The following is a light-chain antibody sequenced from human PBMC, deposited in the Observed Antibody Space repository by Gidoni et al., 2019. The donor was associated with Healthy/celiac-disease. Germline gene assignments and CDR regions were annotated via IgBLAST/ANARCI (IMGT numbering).Light chain of an antibody. CDR3: VLYMGSGISV. Sequence: QTLVTPKPSFSVSPGGTVTLTCGLSSGSVSTSYYPSWYQQTQGQAPRTLIYSTNTRSSGFPDRFSGSILGNKAALTITGAQADDESDYYCVLYMGSGISVFGTGTKVTVL. J-gene: IGLJ1*01. CDR2: STN. CDR1: SGSVSTSYY. V-gene: IGLV8-61*01.